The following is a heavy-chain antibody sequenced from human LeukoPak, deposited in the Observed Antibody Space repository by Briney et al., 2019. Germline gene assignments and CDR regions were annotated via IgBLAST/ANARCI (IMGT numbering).Heavy chain of an antibody. CDR2: IWSGGSNK. D-gene: IGHD3-10*01. CDR3: ARELFSSGSCPDG. J-gene: IGHJ4*02. CDR1: GFTFSYYA. V-gene: IGHV3-33*01. Sequence: GGSLRLSCSASGFTFSYYAIHWVRQAPGKGLEWVALIWSGGSNKYYAGSVKGRITISRDNSKSTVYLQMNSLRAEDTAVYYCARELFSSGSCPDGWGQGTLVTVSS.